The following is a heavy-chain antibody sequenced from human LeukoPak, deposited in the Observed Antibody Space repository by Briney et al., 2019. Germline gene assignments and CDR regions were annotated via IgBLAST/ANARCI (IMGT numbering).Heavy chain of an antibody. CDR1: GFAFNIFA. CDR2: IGGGDT. J-gene: IGHJ4*02. Sequence: SGESLRLSCATSGFAFNIFAMTWVRQAPGKGLEWVSTIGGGDTYYSGSVKGRFTISRDDSKNTVYLQMNSLRAEDTAVYYCAKDWIPYNRVFDCFDFWGQGTLVTVSS. D-gene: IGHD2-21*01. CDR3: AKDWIPYNRVFDCFDF. V-gene: IGHV3-23*01.